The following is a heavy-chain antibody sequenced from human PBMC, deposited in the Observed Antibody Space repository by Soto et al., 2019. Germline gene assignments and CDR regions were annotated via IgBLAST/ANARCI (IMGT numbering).Heavy chain of an antibody. D-gene: IGHD2-2*01. V-gene: IGHV4-59*01. J-gene: IGHJ4*02. CDR1: GGSITSYY. CDR3: ARLYCSSTSGYVGY. Sequence: QVQLQESGPGLVKPSETLSLTCTVSGGSITSYYWNWIRQPPGKGLEWIGYIYHTGSTNYNPSLKSRVTMSVDTSKNQFSLKLSSVSAADTAVYYCARLYCSSTSGYVGYWGQGTLVTVSS. CDR2: IYHTGST.